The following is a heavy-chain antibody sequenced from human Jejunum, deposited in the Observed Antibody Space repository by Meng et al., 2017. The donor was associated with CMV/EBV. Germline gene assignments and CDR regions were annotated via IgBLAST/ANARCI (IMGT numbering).Heavy chain of an antibody. V-gene: IGHV4-4*07. J-gene: IGHJ4*01. D-gene: IGHD5-18*01. CDR2: ISSSGST. CDR3: ARDGRVHSYGQGYFDY. CDR1: GGSIRTYS. Sequence: VRLQESGPGLVKPSETLSLTCSVSGGSIRTYSWTWIRQPAGKGLEWIGRISSSGSTNYNPSLNSRVTMSVDTSKNHFSLRLSSVTAADTAVYYCARDGRVHSYGQGYFDYWGQGSLVTVSS.